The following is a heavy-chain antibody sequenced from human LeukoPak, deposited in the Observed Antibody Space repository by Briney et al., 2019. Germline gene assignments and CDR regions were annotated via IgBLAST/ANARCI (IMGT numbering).Heavy chain of an antibody. CDR2: ISSSSSTI. J-gene: IGHJ4*02. Sequence: GGSLRLSCAASGFTFSSYSMNWVRQAPGKGLEWASYISSSSSTIYYADSVKGRFTISRDNAKNSLYLQMNSLRDEDTAVYYCARDDTTYYDYIWGSYRSPYFDYWGQGTLVTVSS. CDR1: GFTFSSYS. D-gene: IGHD3-16*02. CDR3: ARDDTTYYDYIWGSYRSPYFDY. V-gene: IGHV3-48*02.